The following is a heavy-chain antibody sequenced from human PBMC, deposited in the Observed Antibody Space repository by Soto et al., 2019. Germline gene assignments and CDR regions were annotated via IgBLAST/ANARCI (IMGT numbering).Heavy chain of an antibody. V-gene: IGHV3-30-3*01. CDR2: MSYDGSNK. Sequence: QVQLVESGGGVVQPGRSLRLSCAASGFTFSSYAMHWVGQGPGKGLEWVAVMSYDGSNKYYADSVKGRFTISRDNSKNTLYLQMNSLRAEDTAVYYCARVASSGEAYWGQGTLVTVSS. CDR3: ARVASSGEAY. CDR1: GFTFSSYA. D-gene: IGHD3-22*01. J-gene: IGHJ4*02.